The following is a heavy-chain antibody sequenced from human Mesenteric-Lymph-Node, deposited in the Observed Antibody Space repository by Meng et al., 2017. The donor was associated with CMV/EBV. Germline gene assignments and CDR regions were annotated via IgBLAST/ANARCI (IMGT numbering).Heavy chain of an antibody. CDR1: FIFTEYY. Sequence: FIFTEYYMTWIRQAPGKGLECVSSISSSSTYIFYADSVKGRFTISRDNAKNSLHLQMNSLRADDTAVYYCARDGGYCTGSDCSGWFDPWGQGTLVTVSS. V-gene: IGHV3-11*06. D-gene: IGHD2-8*02. J-gene: IGHJ5*02. CDR2: ISSSSTYI. CDR3: ARDGGYCTGSDCSGWFDP.